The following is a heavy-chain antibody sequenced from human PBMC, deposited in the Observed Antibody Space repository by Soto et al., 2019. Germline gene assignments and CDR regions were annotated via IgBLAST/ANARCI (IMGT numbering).Heavy chain of an antibody. Sequence: ASVKVSCKASGYTFTGYYMHWVRQAPGQGLEWMGWINPNSGGTNYAQKFQGWVTMTRDTSISTAYMELSRLRSDDTAVYYCARGLGRAARRDMPDYWGQGTLVTVSS. CDR1: GYTFTGYY. CDR2: INPNSGGT. J-gene: IGHJ4*02. D-gene: IGHD6-6*01. V-gene: IGHV1-2*04. CDR3: ARGLGRAARRDMPDY.